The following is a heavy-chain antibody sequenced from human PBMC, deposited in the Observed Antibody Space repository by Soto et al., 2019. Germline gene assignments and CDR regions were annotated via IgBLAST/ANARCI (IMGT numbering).Heavy chain of an antibody. CDR3: ARQRNAYYGMAV. CDR1: GYNFTNHW. V-gene: IGHV5-51*01. CDR2: IFPGDSDT. Sequence: PGESLKISCKASGYNFTNHWIVWVRQMPGKDLEWMGVIFPGDSDTRYSPSSQGQVTISADKSSSTAFPQWGSLEASDSAMYYCARQRNAYYGMAVWGQGTTVTVSS. J-gene: IGHJ6*02.